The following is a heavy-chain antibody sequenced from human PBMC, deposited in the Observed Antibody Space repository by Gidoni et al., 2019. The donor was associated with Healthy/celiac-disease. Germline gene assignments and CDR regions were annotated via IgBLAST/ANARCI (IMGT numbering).Heavy chain of an antibody. Sequence: QLQLQESGPGLVKPSETLSLTCTVSGGSISSSSYYWGWIRQPPGKGLEWIGSIYYSGSTYYNPSLKSRVTISVDTSKNQFSLKLSSVTAADTAVYYCARHVFAVTYYYYGMDVWGQGTTVTVSS. J-gene: IGHJ6*02. CDR2: IYYSGST. V-gene: IGHV4-39*01. CDR3: ARHVFAVTYYYYGMDV. CDR1: GGSISSSSYY. D-gene: IGHD4-4*01.